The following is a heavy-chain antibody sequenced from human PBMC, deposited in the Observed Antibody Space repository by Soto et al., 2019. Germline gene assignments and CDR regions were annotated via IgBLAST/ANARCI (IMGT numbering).Heavy chain of an antibody. V-gene: IGHV4-59*01. CDR1: GGSISTYY. CDR2: IYYSGST. J-gene: IGHJ4*02. CDR3: ARGYFWSCYPYIAC. D-gene: IGHD3-3*01. Sequence: QVQLQESCPGLVKPSETLSRPCTVSGGSISTYYWNWIRQPPGKGLEWIGYIYYSGSTNFNPSLKSRVTMSVDTSNNQFSLKLTSVTATDTAVYYCARGYFWSCYPYIACWGQGTLVTVSS.